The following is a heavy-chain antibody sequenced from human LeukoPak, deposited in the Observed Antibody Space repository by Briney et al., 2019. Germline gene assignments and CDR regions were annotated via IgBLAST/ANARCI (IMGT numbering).Heavy chain of an antibody. CDR2: INNDGSST. Sequence: GGSLRLSCAASGFTFDDYGMSWVRQAPGKGLVWVSRINNDGSSTTYADSVKGRFTVSRDNAKNTLYLQMNSLRAEDTAVYYCARDRVRYFDLWGRGTLVTVSS. CDR3: ARDRVRYFDL. CDR1: GFTFDDYG. V-gene: IGHV3-74*01. J-gene: IGHJ2*01.